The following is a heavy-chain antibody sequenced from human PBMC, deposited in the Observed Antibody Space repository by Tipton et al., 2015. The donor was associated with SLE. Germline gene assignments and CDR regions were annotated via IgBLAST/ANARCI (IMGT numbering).Heavy chain of an antibody. Sequence: TLSLTCTVSGGSISSHYWSWIRQPPGKGLEWISYIYYSGSTDYNPPLKSRVTISVDTSKNQFSLKLSSVTAPDTAVYYCAGEGSGSPWGDAFDIWGQGTMVTVSS. V-gene: IGHV4-59*11. D-gene: IGHD3-10*01. CDR2: IYYSGST. CDR3: AGEGSGSPWGDAFDI. J-gene: IGHJ3*02. CDR1: GGSISSHY.